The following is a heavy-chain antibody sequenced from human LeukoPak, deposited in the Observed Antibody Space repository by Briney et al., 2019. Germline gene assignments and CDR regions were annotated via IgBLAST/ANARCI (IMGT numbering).Heavy chain of an antibody. D-gene: IGHD3-10*01. CDR1: GGSFSGYY. CDR3: ARGNSNTYYYGSGSRKWYYFGY. Sequence: PSETLSLTCAVYGGSFSGYYWSWLRQPPGKGLEWIGEIDHSGSTNYNPSLKSRVTISVDTSKNQFSLKLSSVTAADTAVYYCARGNSNTYYYGSGSRKWYYFGYWGQGTLVTVSS. J-gene: IGHJ4*02. V-gene: IGHV4-34*01. CDR2: IDHSGST.